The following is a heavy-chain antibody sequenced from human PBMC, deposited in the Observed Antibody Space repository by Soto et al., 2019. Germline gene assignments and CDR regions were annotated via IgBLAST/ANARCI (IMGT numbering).Heavy chain of an antibody. CDR2: IDYSGST. J-gene: IGHJ5*02. CDR1: GGSISSGGYH. CDR3: ARDPTP. Sequence: QVQLQESGPGLVKPSQTLSLTCTVSGGSISSGGYHWSWIRQHPGKGLEWIGYIDYSGSTHYNPPLKSRVSISVDTSKNQSSLKLSSVTAADTAVYYCARDPTPWGQGTLVTVSS. V-gene: IGHV4-31*03.